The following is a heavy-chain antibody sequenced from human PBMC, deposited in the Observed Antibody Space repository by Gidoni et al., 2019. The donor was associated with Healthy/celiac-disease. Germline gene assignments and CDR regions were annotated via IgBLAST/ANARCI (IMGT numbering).Heavy chain of an antibody. CDR3: ARDITIFGVVRGYFDL. CDR2: IYYSGST. J-gene: IGHJ2*01. CDR1: GGSISSGGYY. D-gene: IGHD3-3*01. Sequence: QVQLQESGPGLVTPSQTLSLTCTVSGGSISSGGYYWSWIRQHPGKGLEWIGYIYYSGSTYYNPSLKSRVTISVDTSKNQFSLKLSSVTAADTAVYYCARDITIFGVVRGYFDLWGRGTLVTVSS. V-gene: IGHV4-31*03.